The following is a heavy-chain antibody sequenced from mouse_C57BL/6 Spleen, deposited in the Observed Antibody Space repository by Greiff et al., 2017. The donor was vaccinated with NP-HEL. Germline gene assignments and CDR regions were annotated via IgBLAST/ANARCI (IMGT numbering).Heavy chain of an antibody. CDR2: ISGGGGNT. CDR3: ARDYDGYYYAMDY. J-gene: IGHJ4*01. V-gene: IGHV5-9*01. D-gene: IGHD2-3*01. Sequence: EVMLVESGGGLVKPGGSLKLSCAASGFTFSSYTMSWVRQTPEKRLEWVATISGGGGNTYYPDSVKGRFTISRDNAKNTLYLQMRSLRSEDTALYYCARDYDGYYYAMDYWGQGTSVTVSS. CDR1: GFTFSSYT.